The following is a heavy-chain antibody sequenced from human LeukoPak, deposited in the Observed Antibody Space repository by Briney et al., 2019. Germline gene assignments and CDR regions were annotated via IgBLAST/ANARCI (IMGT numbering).Heavy chain of an antibody. CDR3: ARHEPWFGEPRGRFDP. CDR1: GGYISIYY. Sequence: PSETLSLTCTVSGGYISIYYWSWMRQPPGKELEWVGYIYYSGNTNYNPSLKGRVTISVDTSKNQSSLKLSSVTAADTAVYYCARHEPWFGEPRGRFDPWGQGTLVTVSS. V-gene: IGHV4-59*08. D-gene: IGHD3-10*01. CDR2: IYYSGNT. J-gene: IGHJ5*02.